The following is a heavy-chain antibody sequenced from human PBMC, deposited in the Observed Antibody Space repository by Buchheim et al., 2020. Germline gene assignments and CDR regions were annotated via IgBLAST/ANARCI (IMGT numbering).Heavy chain of an antibody. D-gene: IGHD5-18*01. J-gene: IGHJ4*02. CDR2: ISNSGGHT. CDR3: AKQDTALTREGYFDF. V-gene: IGHV3-23*01. CDR1: GFTFSSYV. Sequence: EMQLLESGGGLVQPGGSLRLSCAASGFTFSSYVMSWVRQAPGKGLEWVSSISNSGGHTYYVDSVKGRFTISRVNSETTLYLQMSSLRAEDTAVYYCAKQDTALTREGYFDFWGQGTL.